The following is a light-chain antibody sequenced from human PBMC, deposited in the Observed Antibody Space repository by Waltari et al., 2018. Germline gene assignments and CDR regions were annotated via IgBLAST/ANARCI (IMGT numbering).Light chain of an antibody. CDR3: QNHERLPAT. CDR2: AAS. CDR1: QSVSRY. V-gene: IGKV3-20*01. Sequence: IVLTQSPGTPSLSPGERATISCRASQSVSRYLAWYQQRPGQAPRLLIYAASTRATGIPDRFSGSGYGTDFTLTISRLEPEDFAVYYCQNHERLPATFGQGTKVEIK. J-gene: IGKJ1*01.